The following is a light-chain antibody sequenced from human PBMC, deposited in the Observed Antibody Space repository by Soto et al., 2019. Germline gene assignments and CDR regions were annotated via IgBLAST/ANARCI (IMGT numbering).Light chain of an antibody. J-gene: IGKJ1*01. Sequence: EIVLTQSPATLSLSPGERATLSCRASQSVRSYLAWYQQKPGQAPRLLIYDASNRVIGIPARFSGSGSGTDFTLTISSLEPEDFAVYYCQQRSNWPRTFGQGTKVDI. CDR2: DAS. V-gene: IGKV3-11*01. CDR1: QSVRSY. CDR3: QQRSNWPRT.